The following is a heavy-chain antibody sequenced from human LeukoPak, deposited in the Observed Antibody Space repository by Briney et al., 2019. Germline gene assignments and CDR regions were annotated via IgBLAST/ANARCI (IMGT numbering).Heavy chain of an antibody. Sequence: GGSLRLSCAASGFTFSSYAMHWVRQAPGKGLEYVSAISSNGGSTYYANSVKGRFTISRDNYKNTLYLQMGRPRAEDMAVYYCARDGLDCSSTSCYGDYWGQGTLVTVSS. D-gene: IGHD2-2*01. V-gene: IGHV3-64*01. CDR1: GFTFSSYA. J-gene: IGHJ4*02. CDR2: ISSNGGST. CDR3: ARDGLDCSSTSCYGDY.